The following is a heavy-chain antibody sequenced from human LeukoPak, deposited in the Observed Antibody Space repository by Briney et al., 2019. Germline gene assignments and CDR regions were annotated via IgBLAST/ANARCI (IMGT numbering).Heavy chain of an antibody. CDR2: ISGSGGST. D-gene: IGHD3-22*01. CDR1: GFTFSSYN. J-gene: IGHJ3*02. CDR3: AKTVAGYYSAFDI. V-gene: IGHV3-23*01. Sequence: GGSLRLSCAASGFTFSSYNMNWVRQAPGKGLEWVSAISGSGGSTYYADSVKGRFTISRDNSKNTLYLQMNSLRAEDTAVYYCAKTVAGYYSAFDIWGQGTMVTVSS.